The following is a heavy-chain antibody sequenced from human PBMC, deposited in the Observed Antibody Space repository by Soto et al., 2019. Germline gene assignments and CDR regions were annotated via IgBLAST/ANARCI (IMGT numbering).Heavy chain of an antibody. V-gene: IGHV1-18*04. Sequence: QVQLVQSGAEVKKPGASVKVSCKASGYTFTSYGISWVRQAPGQGLEWMGWISAYNGNTNYAQKLQGRVTMTTDPSTSTASMELRSLRSDDTAVYYCAREQVWFGDYNWFDPWGQVTLVTVSS. CDR1: GYTFTSYG. J-gene: IGHJ5*02. CDR2: ISAYNGNT. CDR3: AREQVWFGDYNWFDP. D-gene: IGHD3-10*01.